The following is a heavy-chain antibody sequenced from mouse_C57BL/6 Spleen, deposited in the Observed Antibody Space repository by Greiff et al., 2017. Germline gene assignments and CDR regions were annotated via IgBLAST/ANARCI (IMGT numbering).Heavy chain of an antibody. Sequence: VQLQQPGAELVKPGASVKLSCKASGYTFTSYWMHWVKQRPGQGLEWIGMIHPNSGSTNYNEKFKSKATLTVDKSSSTAYMQLSSLTSEDSAVYYCARGPIYSVDTYALDYWGQGTSLTLSS. CDR3: ARGPIYSVDTYALDY. V-gene: IGHV1-64*01. CDR1: GYTFTSYW. J-gene: IGHJ4*01. D-gene: IGHD2-13*01. CDR2: IHPNSGST.